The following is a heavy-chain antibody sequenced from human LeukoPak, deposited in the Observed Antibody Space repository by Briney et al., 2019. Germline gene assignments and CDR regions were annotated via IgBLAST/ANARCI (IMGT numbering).Heavy chain of an antibody. Sequence: GGSLRLSCAASGFTFSSYGMHWVRQAPGKGLEWVAFIRYDGSNKYYADSVKGRFTISRDNSKNTLYLQMNSLRAEDTAVYYCAKDAVTMTVDLNWFDPWGQGTLVTVSS. D-gene: IGHD3-22*01. CDR1: GFTFSSYG. CDR3: AKDAVTMTVDLNWFDP. V-gene: IGHV3-30*02. CDR2: IRYDGSNK. J-gene: IGHJ5*02.